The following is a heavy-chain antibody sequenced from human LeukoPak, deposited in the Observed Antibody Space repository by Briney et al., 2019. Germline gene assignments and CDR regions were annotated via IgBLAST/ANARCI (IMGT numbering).Heavy chain of an antibody. CDR1: GYTFTGYY. CDR3: ASLGSLVRGSVRGFRD. Sequence: GASVKVSCKASGYTFTGYYMHWVRPAPGQGLEWMGWINPNSGGTNYAQKFQGRVTMTRDTSISTAYMELSRLRSDDTAVYYCASLGSLVRGSVRGFRDWGQGTLVTVSS. V-gene: IGHV1-2*02. CDR2: INPNSGGT. J-gene: IGHJ4*02. D-gene: IGHD3-16*01.